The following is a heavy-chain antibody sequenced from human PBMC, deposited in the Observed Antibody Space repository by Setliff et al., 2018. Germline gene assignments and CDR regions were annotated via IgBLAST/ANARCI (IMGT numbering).Heavy chain of an antibody. D-gene: IGHD5-18*01. Sequence: GASVKVSCKTSGYTFTNYDINWVRQATGQGLEWMGWMNPNSGNTGYAQNFQGRVSMTRNTSISTAYMELNSLTSEDTAVYYCARSKVEAAMVKHNWFDPWGQGTLVTVSS. CDR2: MNPNSGNT. CDR1: GYTFTNYD. J-gene: IGHJ5*02. CDR3: ARSKVEAAMVKHNWFDP. V-gene: IGHV1-8*02.